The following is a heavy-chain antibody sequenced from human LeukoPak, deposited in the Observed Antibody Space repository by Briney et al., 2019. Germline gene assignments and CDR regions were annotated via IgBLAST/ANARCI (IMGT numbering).Heavy chain of an antibody. V-gene: IGHV3-74*01. CDR1: GFTFSSYW. Sequence: AGGSLRLSCAASGFTFSSYWMHWVRQAPGKGLVWVSRINSDGSSTSYADSVKGRFTISRDNAKNTLYLQMNSLRAEDTAVYYCASLGGSSWVRDYYGMDVWGQGTTVTVSS. J-gene: IGHJ6*02. CDR2: INSDGSST. CDR3: ASLGGSSWVRDYYGMDV. D-gene: IGHD6-13*01.